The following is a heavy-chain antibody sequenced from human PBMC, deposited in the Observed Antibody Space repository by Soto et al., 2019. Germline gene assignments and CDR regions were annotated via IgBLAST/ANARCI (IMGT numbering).Heavy chain of an antibody. D-gene: IGHD3-3*01. J-gene: IGHJ6*01. Sequence: HPGGSLRLSCAASGFTFRSYWLNWVRQAPGKGLEWVANINQDGSEKYYVDSVKGRFTISRDNSKDTLYLQINSLRAEDTAVYYCARDQMRYDFWSPCPLNVWGQATTVTVSS. CDR3: ARDQMRYDFWSPCPLNV. V-gene: IGHV3-7*01. CDR1: GFTFRSYW. CDR2: INQDGSEK.